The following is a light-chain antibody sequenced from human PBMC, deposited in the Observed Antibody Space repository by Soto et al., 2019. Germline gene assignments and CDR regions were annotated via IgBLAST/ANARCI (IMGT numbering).Light chain of an antibody. V-gene: IGKV3-20*01. Sequence: EIVLTQSPGTLSLSPGERATLSCRASQTISSSYLAWYQQKPGQAPRLLIYVAYSRATGIPDRFRGSGSGTDFTLTISRLEPEDFAVYYCQQFGSSPTFGQGTKVEIK. CDR3: QQFGSSPT. J-gene: IGKJ1*01. CDR2: VAY. CDR1: QTISSSY.